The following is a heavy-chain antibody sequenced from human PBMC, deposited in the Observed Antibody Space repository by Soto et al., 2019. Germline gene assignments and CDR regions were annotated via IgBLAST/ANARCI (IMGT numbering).Heavy chain of an antibody. D-gene: IGHD1-7*01. J-gene: IGHJ4*02. CDR2: IYYSGST. Sequence: QVQRQESGPGLVKPSETLSLTCTVSGGSISSYYWSWIRQPPGKGLEWIGYIYYSGSTNYNPSLKSRVTISVDTSKNQFSLKLSSVTAADTAVYYCARSIRSITGTNVHYFDYWGQGTLVTVSS. CDR1: GGSISSYY. CDR3: ARSIRSITGTNVHYFDY. V-gene: IGHV4-59*08.